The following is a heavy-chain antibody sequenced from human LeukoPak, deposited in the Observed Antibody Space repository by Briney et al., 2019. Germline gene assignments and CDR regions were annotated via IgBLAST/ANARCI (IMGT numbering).Heavy chain of an antibody. CDR1: GYTFTSYY. J-gene: IGHJ6*03. CDR3: ARGRYGILWFGEFYYMDV. V-gene: IGHV1-46*01. Sequence: ASVKVSCKASGYTFTSYYMHWVRQAPGQGLEWMGIINPSGGSTSYAQKFQGRVTMTRDTSTSTVYMELSSLRSEDTAVYYCARGRYGILWFGEFYYMDVWGKGTTVTISS. D-gene: IGHD3-10*01. CDR2: INPSGGST.